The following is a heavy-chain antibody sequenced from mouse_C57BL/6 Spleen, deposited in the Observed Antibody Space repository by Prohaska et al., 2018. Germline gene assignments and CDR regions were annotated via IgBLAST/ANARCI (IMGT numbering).Heavy chain of an antibody. CDR1: GFNIKDYD. Sequence: GAELVKPGASVKLSCTASGFNIKDYDMHWVNQRTEQGLEWIGRIDTEDGGTKYAPNFQGKATITPDTSSHTTYLQLSSLTSEDPAVYCCARRRYDGHAMDYWCQGTSVTVSS. V-gene: IGHV14-2*01. J-gene: IGHJ4*01. D-gene: IGHD2-3*01. CDR2: IDTEDGGT. CDR3: ARRRYDGHAMDY.